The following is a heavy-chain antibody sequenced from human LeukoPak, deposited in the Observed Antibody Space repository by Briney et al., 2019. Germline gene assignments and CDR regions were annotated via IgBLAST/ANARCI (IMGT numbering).Heavy chain of an antibody. V-gene: IGHV3-74*01. Sequence: PGGSLRLSCAASGFTFSSYWMHWVRQAPGKGLVWVSRINSDGSSTSYADSVKGRFTISRDNSKNTLYLQMNSLRAEDTAVYYCAKDRRMGDAFDIWGQGTMVTVSS. D-gene: IGHD1-14*01. CDR3: AKDRRMGDAFDI. CDR2: INSDGSST. CDR1: GFTFSSYW. J-gene: IGHJ3*02.